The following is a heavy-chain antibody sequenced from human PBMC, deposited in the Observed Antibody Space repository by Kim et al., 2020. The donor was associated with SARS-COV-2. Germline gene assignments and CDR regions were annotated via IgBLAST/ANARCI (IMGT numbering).Heavy chain of an antibody. CDR3: ARERPTLDNTGYSSGWYIRMYNWFDP. V-gene: IGHV4-39*02. CDR2: IYYSGST. CDR1: GGSISSSSYY. D-gene: IGHD6-19*01. J-gene: IGHJ5*02. Sequence: SETLSLTCTVSGGSISSSSYYWGWIRQPPGKGLEWIGSIYYSGSTYYNPSLKSRVTISVDTSKNQFSLKLSSVTAADTAVYYCARERPTLDNTGYSSGWYIRMYNWFDPWGQGTLVTVSS.